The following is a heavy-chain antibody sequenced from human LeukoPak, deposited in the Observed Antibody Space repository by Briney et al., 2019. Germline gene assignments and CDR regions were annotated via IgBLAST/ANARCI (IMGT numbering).Heavy chain of an antibody. CDR3: ARGAIAVAENWFDP. J-gene: IGHJ5*02. CDR2: MNPNSGNT. Sequence: ASVKVSCKASGYTFTSYDINWVRQATGQGLEWMGWMNPNSGNTGYAQKFQGRVTITRNTSISTAYMELSSLRSEDTAVYYCARGAIAVAENWFDPWGQGTLVTVSS. D-gene: IGHD6-19*01. CDR1: GYTFTSYD. V-gene: IGHV1-8*03.